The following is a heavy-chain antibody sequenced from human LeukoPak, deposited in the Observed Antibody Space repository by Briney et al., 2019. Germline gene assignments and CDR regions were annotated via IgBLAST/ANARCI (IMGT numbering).Heavy chain of an antibody. CDR3: ARHRPFASFDY. CDR2: IYYSGRT. CDR1: GGSISSSSYY. V-gene: IGHV4-39*01. J-gene: IGHJ4*02. Sequence: SETLSLTCTVSGGSISSSSYYWGWIRQPPGKGLEWIGSIYYSGRTYYNPSLKSRVTISVDTSKNQFSLKLSSVTAADTAVYYCARHRPFASFDYWGQGTLVTVSS.